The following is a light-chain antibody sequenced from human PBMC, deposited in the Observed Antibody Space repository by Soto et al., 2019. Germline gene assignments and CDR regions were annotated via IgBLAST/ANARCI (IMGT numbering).Light chain of an antibody. CDR2: DAS. J-gene: IGKJ5*01. CDR3: QQRSNWPQIA. CDR1: QSVGSY. V-gene: IGKV3-11*01. Sequence: EIVLTQSPATLSLSPGERATLSCRASQSVGSYLAWYQQKPGQGPRLLIYDASNRAAGIPARFSGSGSGTDFTLTLSSLAREDFAVYYCQQRSNWPQIAFGQGTRLEI.